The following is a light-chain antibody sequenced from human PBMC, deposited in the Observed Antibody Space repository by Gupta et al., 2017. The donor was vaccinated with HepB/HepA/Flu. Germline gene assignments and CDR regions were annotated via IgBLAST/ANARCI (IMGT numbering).Light chain of an antibody. CDR3: KQWVNWLGT. CDR2: DAS. Sequence: EIVLTQFPATLSLSPGERATLSCTASQSVSSCLAWYQQKPGQAPRLIIYDASNRATGVPARISGSGSGTEFTLTISSPEPEDFAVYYCKQWVNWLGTFGQGTPLEIK. CDR1: QSVSSC. J-gene: IGKJ5*01. V-gene: IGKV3-11*01.